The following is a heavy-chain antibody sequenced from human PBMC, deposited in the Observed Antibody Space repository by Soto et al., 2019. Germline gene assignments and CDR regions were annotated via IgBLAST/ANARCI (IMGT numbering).Heavy chain of an antibody. J-gene: IGHJ6*02. CDR1: GASIRSYY. CDR2: VYTSDYT. CDR3: PSSAGHRGDFFCHSGMDA. Sequence: ASETLSLTCSVSGASIRSYYWHWIRQPPGKGLERIGYVYTSDYTSYSTTLQNPVTLTGYTANSQLYLRLNSVSAAHSPSYYCPSSAGHRGDFFCHSGMDAWGQGTT. D-gene: IGHD3-10*01. V-gene: IGHV4-59*01.